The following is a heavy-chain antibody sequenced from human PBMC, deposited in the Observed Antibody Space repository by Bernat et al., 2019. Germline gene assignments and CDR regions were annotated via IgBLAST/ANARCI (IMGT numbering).Heavy chain of an antibody. J-gene: IGHJ6*03. D-gene: IGHD3-3*01. V-gene: IGHV1-2*04. CDR2: INPNSGGT. Sequence: QVQLVQSGAEVKKPGASVKVSCKASGYTFTGYYMHWVRQAPGQGLEWMGWINPNSGGTNYAQKFQGWVTMTRDTSISTAYMELSRLRSDDTAVYYCARDGGNDFWSGYWKPTYYYYMDGWGKGTTVTVSS. CDR3: ARDGGNDFWSGYWKPTYYYYMDG. CDR1: GYTFTGYY.